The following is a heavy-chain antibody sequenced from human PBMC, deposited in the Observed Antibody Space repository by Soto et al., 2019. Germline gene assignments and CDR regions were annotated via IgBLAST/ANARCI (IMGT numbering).Heavy chain of an antibody. CDR3: ARDGNYDFWSGYYVATAFDI. J-gene: IGHJ3*02. CDR1: GFTFSSYG. D-gene: IGHD3-3*01. V-gene: IGHV3-33*01. Sequence: QVQLVESGGGVVQPGRSLRLSCAASGFTFSSYGMHWVRQAPGKGLEWVAVIWYDGSNKYYADSVKGRFTISRDNSKNTMYLQMNRLRVEDTAVYYCARDGNYDFWSGYYVATAFDIWGQGTMVTVSS. CDR2: IWYDGSNK.